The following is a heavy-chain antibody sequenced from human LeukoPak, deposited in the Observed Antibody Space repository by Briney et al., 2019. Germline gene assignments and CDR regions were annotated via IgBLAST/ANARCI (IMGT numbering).Heavy chain of an antibody. V-gene: IGHV3-21*01. D-gene: IGHD6-19*01. CDR1: GFTFSSYS. J-gene: IGHJ4*02. Sequence: PGGSLRLSCAASGFTFSSYSINWVRQAPGNGLEWVSSISSSSSYIYYADSVKGRFTISRDNAKNSLYLQMNSLRAEDTAVYYCARDPRGSGWFDYWGQGTLVTVSS. CDR3: ARDPRGSGWFDY. CDR2: ISSSSSYI.